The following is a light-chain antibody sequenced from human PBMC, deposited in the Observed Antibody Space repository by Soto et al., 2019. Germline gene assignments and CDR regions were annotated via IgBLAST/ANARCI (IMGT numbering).Light chain of an antibody. V-gene: IGKV3-20*01. CDR2: GAS. Sequence: EVVLSQSSGSLSLCPWPSATLSCRAGQSVSSSYLAWYQQKPGQAPRLLIYGASTRATGIPDRFSGSGSGTDFTLTISRLEPEDFAVYYCQQYGSSPRTFGQGTKVDIK. CDR1: QSVSSSY. J-gene: IGKJ1*01. CDR3: QQYGSSPRT.